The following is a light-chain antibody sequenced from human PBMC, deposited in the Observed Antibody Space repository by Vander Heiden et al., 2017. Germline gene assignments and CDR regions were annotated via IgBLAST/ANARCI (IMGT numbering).Light chain of an antibody. V-gene: IGKV1-16*01. CDR3: KQDRTSPLT. CDR1: NGINNY. CDR2: SAS. Sequence: DFQMSHSPSSPSASLGDRVTITCRASNGINNYLAWYQQKPGKAPQSLIYSASSLQLGVSSRFSGSGSGTDFTLTISRLQPEDFATYYCKQDRTSPLTFGEGTKVEIK. J-gene: IGKJ4*01.